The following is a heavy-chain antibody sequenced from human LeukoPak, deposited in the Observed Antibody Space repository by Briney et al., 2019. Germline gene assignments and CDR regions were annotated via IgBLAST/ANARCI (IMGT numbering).Heavy chain of an antibody. J-gene: IGHJ6*02. CDR1: GTTFSNDW. V-gene: IGHV3-74*01. CDR3: ASHYGMDV. CDR2: ISSDGRST. Sequence: GGSLRLSCVDSGTTFSNDWMHWVRQAPGKGPVWISRISSDGRSTTYADSVKGRFTISRDNAKNTLFLQMNSLRVEDTAVYYCASHYGMDVWGQGTTVTVSS.